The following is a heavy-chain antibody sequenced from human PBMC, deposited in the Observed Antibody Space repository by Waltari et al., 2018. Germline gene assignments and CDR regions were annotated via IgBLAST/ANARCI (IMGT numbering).Heavy chain of an antibody. CDR3: VRDRAQLVPSVPLHAFDV. D-gene: IGHD6-13*01. CDR1: GYSIRSGYY. J-gene: IGHJ3*01. CDR2: IWHSGST. V-gene: IGHV4-38-2*02. Sequence: QVQLQESGPGLVKPSETLSLTCTVSGYSIRSGYYWGWIRQSPGKGLEWIGSIWHSGSTSYNPSLEGRFTISVDRSKNQFSLKLSSVTAADTAIYYCVRDRAQLVPSVPLHAFDVWGQGTRVSVCS.